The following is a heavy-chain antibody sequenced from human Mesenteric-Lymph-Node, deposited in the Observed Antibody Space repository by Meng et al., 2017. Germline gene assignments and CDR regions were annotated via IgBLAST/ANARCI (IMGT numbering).Heavy chain of an antibody. CDR1: GFTFNNYA. CDR2: IHDDGLYT. J-gene: IGHJ4*02. Sequence: GESLKISCAASGFTFNNYAMHWVRQAPGKGLEWVSTIHDDGLYTPYAHSVRGRFTISRDNSRNTLYLQMNSLRGEDTAVYYCAKDPSPVGAIIGGGTGSLDYWGQGTLVTVSS. CDR3: AKDPSPVGAIIGGGTGSLDY. V-gene: IGHV3-23*01. D-gene: IGHD1-26*01.